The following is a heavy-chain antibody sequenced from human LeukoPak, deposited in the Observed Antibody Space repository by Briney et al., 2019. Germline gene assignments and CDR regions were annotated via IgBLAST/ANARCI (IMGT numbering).Heavy chain of an antibody. D-gene: IGHD5-18*01. V-gene: IGHV4-34*01. J-gene: IGHJ6*02. CDR2: INHSGST. CDR3: ARWGAGGLQLWAAGSYYYYGMDV. Sequence: SETLALTCAVYGGSFSGYYSSWSPQPPGKRLEWIGEINHSGSTNYNPSLKSRVTISVDTSNNQFSLKLSSVTAADPAVYYCARWGAGGLQLWAAGSYYYYGMDVWGQGTTVTVSS. CDR1: GGSFSGYY.